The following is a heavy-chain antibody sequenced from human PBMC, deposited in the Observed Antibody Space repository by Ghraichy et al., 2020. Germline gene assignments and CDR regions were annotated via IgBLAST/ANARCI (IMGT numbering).Heavy chain of an antibody. J-gene: IGHJ6*02. CDR3: ARPTAPNYGSGSYYQMDYYYGMDV. D-gene: IGHD3-10*01. V-gene: IGHV3-48*02. CDR2: ISSSSSTI. Sequence: GGSLRLSCAASGFTFSSYSMNWVRQAPGKGLEWVSYISSSSSTIYYADSVKGRFTISRDNAKNSLYLQMNSLRDEDTAVYYCARPTAPNYGSGSYYQMDYYYGMDVWGQGTTVTVSS. CDR1: GFTFSSYS.